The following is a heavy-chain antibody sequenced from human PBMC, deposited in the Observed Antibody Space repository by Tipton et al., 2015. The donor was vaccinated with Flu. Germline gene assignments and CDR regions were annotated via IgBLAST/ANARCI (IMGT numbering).Heavy chain of an antibody. Sequence: FLRLSCAASGFDFGTYGMYWVRQAPGKGLEWVALISYDGISRYYADSLKGRFTTSRENSKNILYLQMNSLRPEDTAIYYCAREGSSGWTGYFEFWGRGTPVTVSS. J-gene: IGHJ4*02. D-gene: IGHD6-19*01. CDR1: GFDFGTYG. CDR2: ISYDGISR. CDR3: AREGSSGWTGYFEF. V-gene: IGHV3-30-3*01.